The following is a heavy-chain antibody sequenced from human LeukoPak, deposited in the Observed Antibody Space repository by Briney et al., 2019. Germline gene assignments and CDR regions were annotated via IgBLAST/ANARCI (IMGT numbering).Heavy chain of an antibody. D-gene: IGHD1-26*01. CDR2: IGTAGDT. CDR3: ARERGRGRDSPWFDY. CDR1: GFTFSSYD. J-gene: IGHJ4*02. V-gene: IGHV3-13*01. Sequence: GGSLRLSCAASGFTFSSYDMHWVRQATGKGLEWVSAIGTAGDTYYPGSVKGRFTISRDNSKNTLDLQMTGLRAEDTAVYYCARERGRGRDSPWFDYWGQGTLVTVSS.